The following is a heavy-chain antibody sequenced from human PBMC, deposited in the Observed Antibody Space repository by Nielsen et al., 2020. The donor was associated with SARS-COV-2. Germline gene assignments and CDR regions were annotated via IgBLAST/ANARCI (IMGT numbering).Heavy chain of an antibody. Sequence: SETLSLTCAVYGVSFSGYYWSWIRQPPGKGLEWIGEINHSGSTNYNPSLKSRVTISVDTSKNQFSLKLSSVTAADTAVYYCARNRVGATRYMDVLGKGTTVTVSS. J-gene: IGHJ6*03. V-gene: IGHV4-34*01. D-gene: IGHD1-26*01. CDR2: INHSGST. CDR1: GVSFSGYY. CDR3: ARNRVGATRYMDV.